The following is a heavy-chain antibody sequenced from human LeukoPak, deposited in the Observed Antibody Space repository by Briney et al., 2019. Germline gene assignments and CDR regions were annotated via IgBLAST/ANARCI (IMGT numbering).Heavy chain of an antibody. CDR2: IIPILGIA. J-gene: IGHJ4*02. CDR3: ARDSLNIVVVVAATYFDY. D-gene: IGHD2-15*01. V-gene: IGHV1-69*10. Sequence: SVKVSCKASGGTFSSYAIRWVRQAPGQGLEWMGGIIPILGIANYAQKFQGRVTITADKSTSTAYMELSSLRSEDTAVYYCARDSLNIVVVVAATYFDYWGQGTLVTVSS. CDR1: GGTFSSYA.